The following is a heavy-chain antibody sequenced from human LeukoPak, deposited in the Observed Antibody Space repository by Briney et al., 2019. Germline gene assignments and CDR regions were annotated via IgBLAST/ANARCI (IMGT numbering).Heavy chain of an antibody. V-gene: IGHV4-59*01. Sequence: SETLSLTCTVSGGSISSYYWSWIRQPPGKGLEWIGYIYYSGSTNYSPSLKSRVTISVDTSKNQFSLKLSSVTAADTAVYYCARRLRWLYYFDYWGQGTLVTVSS. J-gene: IGHJ4*02. CDR2: IYYSGST. CDR3: ARRLRWLYYFDY. D-gene: IGHD4-23*01. CDR1: GGSISSYY.